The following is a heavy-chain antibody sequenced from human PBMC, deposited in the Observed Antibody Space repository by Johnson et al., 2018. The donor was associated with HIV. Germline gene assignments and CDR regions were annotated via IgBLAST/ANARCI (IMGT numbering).Heavy chain of an antibody. CDR3: AREQWADAFDI. V-gene: IGHV3-7*01. Sequence: MQLVESGGGLVQPGGSLRLSCAASGFTFSSYWMSWVRQAPGKGLEWVANIKQDGSEKYYVDSVKGRFTISRDNAKNSLYLQMNSRRAEDTAVYYCAREQWADAFDIWGQGTMVTVSS. D-gene: IGHD6-19*01. CDR2: IKQDGSEK. J-gene: IGHJ3*02. CDR1: GFTFSSYW.